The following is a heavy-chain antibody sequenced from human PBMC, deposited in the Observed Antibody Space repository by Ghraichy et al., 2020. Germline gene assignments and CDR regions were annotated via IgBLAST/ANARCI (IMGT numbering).Heavy chain of an antibody. CDR3: ARQDCSAGNCYLDY. CDR1: GFTFSSYA. D-gene: IGHD2-15*01. V-gene: IGHV3-30*04. Sequence: GGSLRLSCAASGFTFSSYAMHWVRQAPGKGLEWVTVMSYHGRDQFYADSVKGRFTISRDNSNSRLYLQLNGLRVEDTALYYCARQDCSAGNCYLDYWGQGTLVTVSS. CDR2: MSYHGRDQ. J-gene: IGHJ4*02.